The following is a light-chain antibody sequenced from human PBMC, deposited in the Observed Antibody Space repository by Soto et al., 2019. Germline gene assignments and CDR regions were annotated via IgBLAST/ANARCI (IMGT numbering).Light chain of an antibody. CDR1: QSVRSSY. V-gene: IGKV3-20*01. J-gene: IGKJ2*01. Sequence: EIVLTQSPGTLSLSPGERATLSCRASQSVRSSYLAWYRQNPGQAPRLLIYGAFNRADGIPDRFSGSGSGTDFTLPISRLEPEDFAVYYCQQYGTSPRTFGQGTKLEIK. CDR2: GAF. CDR3: QQYGTSPRT.